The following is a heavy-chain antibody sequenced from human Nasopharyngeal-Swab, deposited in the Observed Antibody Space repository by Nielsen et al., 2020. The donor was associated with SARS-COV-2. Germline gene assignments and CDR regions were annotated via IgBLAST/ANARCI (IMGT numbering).Heavy chain of an antibody. CDR1: GGSISSGDYY. CDR2: IYYSGST. Sequence: SETLSLTCTVSGGSISSGDYYWSWIRQPPGKGLEWIGYIYYSGSTNYNPSLKSRVTISVDTSKNQFSLKLSSVTAADTAVYYCARGWLQSYTSWFDPWGQGTLVTVSS. V-gene: IGHV4-61*08. J-gene: IGHJ5*02. D-gene: IGHD5-24*01. CDR3: ARGWLQSYTSWFDP.